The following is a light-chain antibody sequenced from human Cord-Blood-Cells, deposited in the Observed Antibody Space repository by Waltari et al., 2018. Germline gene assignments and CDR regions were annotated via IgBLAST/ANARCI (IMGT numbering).Light chain of an antibody. CDR2: DVS. V-gene: IGLV2-14*01. J-gene: IGLJ1*01. Sequence: QSALTQPASVSGSPGQSITISCTGTSSDVVGYNYVPWYQQHPGKAPKLMIYDVSKRPSGVSTRFSGSKSGNTASLTISGLQAEDEADYYCSSYTSSSTLYVFGTGTKVTVL. CDR1: SSDVVGYNY. CDR3: SSYTSSSTLYV.